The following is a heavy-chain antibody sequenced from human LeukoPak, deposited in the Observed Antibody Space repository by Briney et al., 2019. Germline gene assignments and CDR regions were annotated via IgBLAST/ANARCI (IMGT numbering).Heavy chain of an antibody. J-gene: IGHJ4*02. D-gene: IGHD3-22*01. CDR3: AKVTSYYSDSSGYYYARGYVDS. CDR1: VFTLTNYA. CDR2: ISGSGDST. V-gene: IGHV3-23*01. Sequence: PGGSLRLSRAASVFTLTNYAMSCVRQAPGKGLEWVSVISGSGDSTYYADSVKGRFTISRDNSKNTLYLQMKSLRAEDTAVFYCAKVTSYYSDSSGYYYARGYVDSWGQGTLVTVSS.